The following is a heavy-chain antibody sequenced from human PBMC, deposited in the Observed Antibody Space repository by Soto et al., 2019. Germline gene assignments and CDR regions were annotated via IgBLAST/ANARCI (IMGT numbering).Heavy chain of an antibody. CDR3: ARGSGYYYWDDY. J-gene: IGHJ4*02. CDR2: INAGNGNT. CDR1: GYTFTSYA. Sequence: QVQLVQSGAEEKKPGASVKVSCKASGYTFTSYATHWVRQAPGQRLEWMGWINAGNGNTKYSQKFQGRVTITRDTSASTAYMELSSLRSEDTAVYYCARGSGYYYWDDYWGQGTLVTFSS. D-gene: IGHD3-22*01. V-gene: IGHV1-3*05.